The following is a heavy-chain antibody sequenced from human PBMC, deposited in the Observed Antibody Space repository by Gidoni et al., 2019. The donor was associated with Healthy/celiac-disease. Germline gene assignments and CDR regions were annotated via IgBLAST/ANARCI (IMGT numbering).Heavy chain of an antibody. Sequence: QLQLPESGPGLVKPSETLSLTCTVSGGSISSSSYYWGWIRQPPGKGLEWIGSIYYSGSTYYNPSLKSRVTISVDTSKNQFSLKLSSVTAADTAVYYCARQDSRLLWFVPVWGQGTTVTVSS. J-gene: IGHJ6*02. CDR2: IYYSGST. CDR1: GGSISSSSYY. D-gene: IGHD3-10*01. CDR3: ARQDSRLLWFVPV. V-gene: IGHV4-39*01.